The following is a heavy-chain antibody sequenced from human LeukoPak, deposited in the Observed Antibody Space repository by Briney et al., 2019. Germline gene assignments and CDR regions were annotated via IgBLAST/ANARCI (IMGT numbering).Heavy chain of an antibody. CDR3: ARDITIMGVHWFDP. J-gene: IGHJ5*02. V-gene: IGHV1-2*02. Sequence: ASVKVSCKASGYTFIGYYIYWVRQAPGQGLEWMGWINPNSGGTNYAQQFQGRLTVTRDTSIGTAYMELSRLRSDDTAVYYCARDITIMGVHWFDPWGQGTLVTVSS. D-gene: IGHD3-10*01. CDR1: GYTFIGYY. CDR2: INPNSGGT.